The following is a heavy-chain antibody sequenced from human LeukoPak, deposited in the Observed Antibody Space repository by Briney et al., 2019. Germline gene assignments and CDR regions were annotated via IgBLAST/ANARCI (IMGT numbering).Heavy chain of an antibody. D-gene: IGHD4-17*01. Sequence: EASVKVSCKASGGTFSSYAISWVRQAPGQGLEWMGGIIPIFGTANYAQKFQGRVTITADKSTSTAYMELSSLRSEDTAVYYCARAGTIYYGMDVWGQGTTVTVSS. CDR3: ARAGTIYYGMDV. J-gene: IGHJ6*02. V-gene: IGHV1-69*06. CDR1: GGTFSSYA. CDR2: IIPIFGTA.